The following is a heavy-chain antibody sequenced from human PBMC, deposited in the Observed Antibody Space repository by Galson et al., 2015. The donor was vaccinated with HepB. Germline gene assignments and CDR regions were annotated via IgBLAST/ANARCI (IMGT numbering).Heavy chain of an antibody. CDR1: GFTFSGSA. D-gene: IGHD5-18*01. J-gene: IGHJ6*02. CDR3: TRWIQLWGTGGMDA. V-gene: IGHV3-73*01. Sequence: SLRLSCAASGFTFSGSAMHWVRQASGKGLEWVGRIRSKANSYATAYAASVKGRFTISRDDSKNTAYLQMNSLKTEDTAVYYCTRWIQLWGTGGMDAWGQGTTVTVSS. CDR2: IRSKANSYAT.